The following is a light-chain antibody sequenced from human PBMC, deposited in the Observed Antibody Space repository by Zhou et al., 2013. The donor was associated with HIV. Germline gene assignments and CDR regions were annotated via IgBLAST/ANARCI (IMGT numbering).Light chain of an antibody. CDR2: KAS. CDR1: QNINSW. Sequence: DIQMTQSPSTLSASVGDRVTITCRASQNINSWLAWYQQKPGKAPKLLIYKASNLESGVPSRFSGSGSGTEFTLTISSLQPDDFATYYCQQYNSQFGQGTRLEIK. CDR3: QQYNSQ. V-gene: IGKV1-5*03. J-gene: IGKJ5*01.